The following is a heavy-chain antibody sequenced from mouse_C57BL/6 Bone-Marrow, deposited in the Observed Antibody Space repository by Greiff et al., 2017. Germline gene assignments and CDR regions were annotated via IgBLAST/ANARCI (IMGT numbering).Heavy chain of an antibody. Sequence: DVKLVESGGGLVKPGGSLKLSCAASGFTFSSYAMSWVRQTPEKRLEWVATISDGGSYTYYPDNVKGRFTISRDNAKNNLYLQMSHLKSEDTAMYYCASSSYGYFDVWGTGTTVTVSS. CDR2: ISDGGSYT. J-gene: IGHJ1*03. V-gene: IGHV5-4*03. CDR1: GFTFSSYA. D-gene: IGHD1-1*01. CDR3: ASSSYGYFDV.